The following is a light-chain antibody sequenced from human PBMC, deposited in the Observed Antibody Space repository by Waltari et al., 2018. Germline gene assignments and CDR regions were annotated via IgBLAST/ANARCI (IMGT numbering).Light chain of an antibody. V-gene: IGKV3-15*01. CDR2: GAS. J-gene: IGKJ2*01. CDR3: QQYNNWSPYT. Sequence: LMTHYPATLPVSRGERATLSRRASQSVSSNLAWYQRKPGQAPRLLIYGASTRASGIPGRFSGSGSGTEFTLTISSLQSEDFAVYYCQQYNNWSPYTFGQGTKLEIK. CDR1: QSVSSN.